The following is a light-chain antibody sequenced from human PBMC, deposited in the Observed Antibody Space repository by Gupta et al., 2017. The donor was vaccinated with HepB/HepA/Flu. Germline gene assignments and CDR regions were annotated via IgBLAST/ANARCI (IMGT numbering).Light chain of an antibody. CDR1: SSDIGTYNF. CDR2: DVS. V-gene: IGLV2-14*03. Sequence: QSALTQPASVSWSPGQSITISCTGTSSDIGTYNFVSWYQQHPGKAPKVMIYDVSNRPSGVSNRFSGSKSGNTASLTISGLQAEDEAHYYCCSYTSSSAQVFGTGTKVSVL. CDR3: CSYTSSSAQV. J-gene: IGLJ1*01.